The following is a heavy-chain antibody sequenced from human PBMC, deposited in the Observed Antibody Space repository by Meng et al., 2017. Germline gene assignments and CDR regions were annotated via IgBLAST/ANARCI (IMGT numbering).Heavy chain of an antibody. J-gene: IGHJ5*02. Sequence: SETLSLTCTVSGGSVSSGSYYWSWIRQPPGKGLEWIGYIYYSGSTNYNPSLKSRVTISVDTSKNQFSLKLSSVTAADTAVYYCASRKGALDPWGQGTLVTVSS. CDR1: GGSVSSGSYY. V-gene: IGHV4-61*01. CDR3: ASRKGALDP. CDR2: IYYSGST.